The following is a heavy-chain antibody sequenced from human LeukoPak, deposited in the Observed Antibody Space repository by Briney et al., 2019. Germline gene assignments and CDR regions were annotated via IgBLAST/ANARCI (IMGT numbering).Heavy chain of an antibody. CDR1: GFTFRSYE. CDR3: ARGGRGMDV. D-gene: IGHD1-26*01. V-gene: IGHV3-48*03. J-gene: IGHJ6*02. CDR2: ISTGGSPI. Sequence: GGSLRLSCAASGFTFRSYEMNWVRQAPGKGLEWLSYISTGGSPIYYADSVKGRFTTSRDNTKNSLYVQMNSLRAEDTAVYYCARGGRGMDVWGQGTTVTVSS.